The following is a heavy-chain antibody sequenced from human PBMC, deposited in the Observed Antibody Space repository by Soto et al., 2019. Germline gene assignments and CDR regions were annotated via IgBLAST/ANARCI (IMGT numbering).Heavy chain of an antibody. Sequence: QVRVVQSGAEVKKPGASVRVSCKTSGYTFTDYDVNWVRQAPEQGLEGMGWVSPDHGNAGYAQQFEGRVTMTSDTSISTVFLELTNLRSEDTAVYYCAVTTGYWGQGTKVTVSS. V-gene: IGHV1-8*01. CDR1: GYTFTDYD. CDR2: VSPDHGNA. D-gene: IGHD4-17*01. CDR3: AVTTGY. J-gene: IGHJ4*02.